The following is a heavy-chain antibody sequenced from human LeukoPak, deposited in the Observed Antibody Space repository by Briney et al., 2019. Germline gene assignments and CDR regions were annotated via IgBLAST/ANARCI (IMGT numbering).Heavy chain of an antibody. D-gene: IGHD3-3*01. Sequence: GGSLRLSCAASGFTFSSYWMSWVRQAPGKGLEWVANIKQDGSEKYYVDSVKGRFTISRDNAKNSLHLQMSSLRAEDTAVYYCARGAGQLRFLEWLQFGEARPPAQIDYWGQGTLVTVSS. CDR3: ARGAGQLRFLEWLQFGEARPPAQIDY. J-gene: IGHJ4*02. CDR1: GFTFSSYW. V-gene: IGHV3-7*01. CDR2: IKQDGSEK.